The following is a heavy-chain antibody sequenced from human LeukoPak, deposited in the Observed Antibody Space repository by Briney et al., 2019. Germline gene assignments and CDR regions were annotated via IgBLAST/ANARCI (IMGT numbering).Heavy chain of an antibody. CDR3: ARALSGYGLFDY. V-gene: IGHV4-61*08. CDR1: GGSISSGGYY. CDR2: IYYSGST. J-gene: IGHJ4*02. D-gene: IGHD5-12*01. Sequence: SQTLSLTCTVSGGSISSGGYYWSWIRQPPGKGLEWIGYIYYSGSTNYNPSLKSRVTISVDTSKNQFSLKLSSVTAADTAVYYCARALSGYGLFDYWGQGTLVTVSS.